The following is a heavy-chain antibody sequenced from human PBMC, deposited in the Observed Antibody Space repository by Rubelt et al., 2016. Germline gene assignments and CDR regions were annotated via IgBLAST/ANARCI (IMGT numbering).Heavy chain of an antibody. CDR1: GFTFTNYA. J-gene: IGHJ4*02. CDR2: IKHDGREK. Sequence: VQLVESGGGVVQPGRSLRLSCAASGFTFTNYAIHWVRQAPGKGLEWVANIKHDGREKYYADSVKGRFTISRDNAKNSLYLQMNSLRVEDTAVYYCARYPRGGFSFDYWGQGTLVTVSS. CDR3: ARYPRGGFSFDY. D-gene: IGHD2-15*01. V-gene: IGHV3-7*01.